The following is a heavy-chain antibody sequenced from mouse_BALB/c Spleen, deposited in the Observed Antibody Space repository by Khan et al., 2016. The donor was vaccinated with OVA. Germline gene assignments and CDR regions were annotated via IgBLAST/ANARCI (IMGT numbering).Heavy chain of an antibody. CDR2: IDPENGET. D-gene: IGHD2-4*01. Sequence: VQLQQSGAELVRPGALVKLSCKASGFNIKDYSIHWVKQKPEQGLEWIAWIDPENGETVYEPKLQGKASITADTSSNTAYLQLSSLTAEAYDISFFARSGYFALIPFCVQGTLVAVAA. V-gene: IGHV14-1*02. CDR3: ARSGYFALIPF. J-gene: IGHJ3*01. CDR1: GFNIKDYS.